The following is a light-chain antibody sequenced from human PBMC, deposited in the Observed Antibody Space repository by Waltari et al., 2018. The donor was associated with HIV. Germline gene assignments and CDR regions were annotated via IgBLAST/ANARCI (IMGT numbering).Light chain of an antibody. CDR2: EVS. V-gene: IGLV2-14*03. CDR3: SSYTSSNTLV. Sequence: QSALTQPASVSGSPGQSLTISCTGTSSDVGGYAYVSWYQQHPGKAPKLIIYEVSYRPSGSSHRFSASKSGNTASLTISGLQAEDEADYYCSSYTSSNTLVFGGGTKLTVL. CDR1: SSDVGGYAY. J-gene: IGLJ3*02.